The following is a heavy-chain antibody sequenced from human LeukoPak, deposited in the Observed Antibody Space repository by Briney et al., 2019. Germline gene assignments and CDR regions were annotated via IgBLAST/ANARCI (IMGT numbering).Heavy chain of an antibody. CDR2: VIPIFGTA. CDR1: GGTFSSYA. D-gene: IGHD6-19*01. CDR3: ASGRSGWYYFDY. V-gene: IGHV1-69*13. Sequence: SVKVSCKASGGTFSSYAISWVRQAPGQGLEWMGGVIPIFGTANYAQKFQGRVAITADESTSTAYMELSSLRSEDTAVYYCASGRSGWYYFDYWGQGTLVTVSS. J-gene: IGHJ4*02.